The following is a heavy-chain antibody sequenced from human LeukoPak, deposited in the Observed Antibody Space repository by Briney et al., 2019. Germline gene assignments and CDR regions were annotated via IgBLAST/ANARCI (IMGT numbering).Heavy chain of an antibody. CDR3: ARGGYSSSWPPFDY. D-gene: IGHD6-13*01. V-gene: IGHV4-34*01. CDR2: INHSGST. Sequence: NPSETLSLTCAVYGGSFSGYYWSWIRQPPGKGLEWIGEINHSGSTNYNPSLKSRVTISVDTSKNQFSLKLSSVTAADTAVHYCARGGYSSSWPPFDYWGQGTLVTVSS. J-gene: IGHJ4*02. CDR1: GGSFSGYY.